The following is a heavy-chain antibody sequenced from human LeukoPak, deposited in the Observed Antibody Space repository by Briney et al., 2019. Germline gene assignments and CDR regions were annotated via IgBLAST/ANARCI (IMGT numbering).Heavy chain of an antibody. D-gene: IGHD2-15*01. J-gene: IGHJ4*02. CDR3: AAVCSGGSCDRLFDY. Sequence: GASVKVSCKASGYTFTSYDINWVRQATGQGLEWMGWVNPNSGNTGYAQKFQGRVTMTRNTSISTAYMELSSLRSEDTAVYYCAAVCSGGSCDRLFDYWGQGTLVTVSS. V-gene: IGHV1-8*01. CDR1: GYTFTSYD. CDR2: VNPNSGNT.